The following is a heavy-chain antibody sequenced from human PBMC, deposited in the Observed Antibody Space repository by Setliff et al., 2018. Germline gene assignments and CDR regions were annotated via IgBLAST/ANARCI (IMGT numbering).Heavy chain of an antibody. J-gene: IGHJ4*02. CDR2: IYYSGST. Sequence: SETLSLTCTVSGGSISSSSYYWGWIRQPPGKGLEWIGSIYYSGSTYYNPSLKSRVTISVDTSKNQFSLKLSSMTAADTAVYYCASWYYDFWSGYYIPGYFDYWGQGTLVTVSS. CDR3: ASWYYDFWSGYYIPGYFDY. CDR1: GGSISSSSYY. V-gene: IGHV4-39*01. D-gene: IGHD3-3*01.